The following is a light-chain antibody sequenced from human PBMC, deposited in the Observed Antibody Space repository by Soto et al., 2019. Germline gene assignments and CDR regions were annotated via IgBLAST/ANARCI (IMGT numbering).Light chain of an antibody. CDR1: QSVNNNY. CDR2: GVS. V-gene: IGKV3-20*01. CDR3: QQYGLPPHS. J-gene: IGKJ2*01. Sequence: EIVLTQSPGTLSLSPGERATLSCRASQSVNNNYLAWYQQRPGQTPRLLVNGVSNRATGIPDRFSGGGSGTDFTHTISNLEPEDFAVYYCQQYGLPPHSFGQGTRVEIK.